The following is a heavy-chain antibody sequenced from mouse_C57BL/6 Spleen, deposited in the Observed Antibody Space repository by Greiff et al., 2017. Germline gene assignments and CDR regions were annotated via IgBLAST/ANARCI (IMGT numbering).Heavy chain of an antibody. Sequence: QVQLKQPGAELVRPGSSVKLSCKASGYTFTSYWMHWVKQRPIQGLEWIGNIDPSDSETHYNQKFKDKATLTVDKSSSTAYMQLSSLTSEDSAVYYCARRVYYYGDYFDYWGQGTTLTVSS. V-gene: IGHV1-52*01. CDR1: GYTFTSYW. J-gene: IGHJ2*01. CDR2: IDPSDSET. D-gene: IGHD1-1*01. CDR3: ARRVYYYGDYFDY.